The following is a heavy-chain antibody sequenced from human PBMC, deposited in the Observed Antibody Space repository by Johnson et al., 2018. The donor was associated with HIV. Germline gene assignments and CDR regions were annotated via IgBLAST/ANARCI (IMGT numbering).Heavy chain of an antibody. CDR2: IWYDGNNK. Sequence: QVQLVESGGGVVQPGRSLRLSCAASGFTFSSYGMHWVRQAPGKGLEWVAVIWYDGNNKYYADSVKGRFTISRDNSKNTLYLQMNSLRAEDTAVYYCAKDIKRYCGGDCNDAFDIWGQGTMVTVSS. V-gene: IGHV3-33*06. J-gene: IGHJ3*02. CDR1: GFTFSSYG. CDR3: AKDIKRYCGGDCNDAFDI. D-gene: IGHD2-21*02.